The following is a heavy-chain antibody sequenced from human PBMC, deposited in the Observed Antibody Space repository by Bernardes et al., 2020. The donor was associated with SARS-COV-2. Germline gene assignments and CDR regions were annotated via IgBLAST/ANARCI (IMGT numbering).Heavy chain of an antibody. V-gene: IGHV3-33*01. CDR1: GFTFSSYG. CDR3: ARDLWFGEGRYFDY. J-gene: IGHJ4*02. Sequence: GGSLRLSRAASGFTFSSYGMHWVRQAPGKGLEWVAVIWYDGSNKYYADSVKGRFTISRDNSKNTLYLQMNSLRAEDTAVYYCARDLWFGEGRYFDYWGQGTLVTVSS. CDR2: IWYDGSNK. D-gene: IGHD3-10*01.